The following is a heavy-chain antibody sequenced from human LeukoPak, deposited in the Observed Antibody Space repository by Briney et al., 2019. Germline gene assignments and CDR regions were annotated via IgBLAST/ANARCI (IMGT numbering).Heavy chain of an antibody. CDR2: IYPGDSDT. J-gene: IGHJ4*02. V-gene: IGHV5-51*03. Sequence: KPGESLKISCKISGYKLTNNWIGWVRQVPGKGLEWMGIIYPGDSDTRFSPSFQGQVTISADKSISTAYLQWTSLKASDSAMYYCARVLIRGDEIDYWGQGTLVTVSS. CDR1: GYKLTNNW. D-gene: IGHD2-21*01. CDR3: ARVLIRGDEIDY.